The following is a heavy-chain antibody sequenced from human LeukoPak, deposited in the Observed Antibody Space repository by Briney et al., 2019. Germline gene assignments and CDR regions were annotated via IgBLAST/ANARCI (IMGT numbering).Heavy chain of an antibody. CDR3: ARDPSVGVTYSSSSFDY. CDR2: ISGSSSYI. J-gene: IGHJ4*02. D-gene: IGHD6-6*01. Sequence: PGGSLRLSCAASGFTFSSYSMNWVRQAPGKGLEWVSSISGSSSYIYYADSVKGRFTISRHNAKNSLYLQMNSLRAEDTAVYYCARDPSVGVTYSSSSFDYWGQGTLVTVSS. CDR1: GFTFSSYS. V-gene: IGHV3-21*01.